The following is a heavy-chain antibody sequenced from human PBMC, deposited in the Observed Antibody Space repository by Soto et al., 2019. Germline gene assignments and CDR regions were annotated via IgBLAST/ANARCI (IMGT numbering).Heavy chain of an antibody. CDR2: ISGSGGST. CDR3: AKMSDGWYGAFHV. D-gene: IGHD6-19*01. CDR1: GSTFSSYA. J-gene: IGHJ3*01. V-gene: IGHV3-23*01. Sequence: EVQLLESGGDLVQPGGSLRLSCAASGSTFSSYAMSWVRQAPGKGLEGVSVISGSGGSTFYADSVKGRFTISRDKSKNTMNLQMNSLRAEDTALYFCAKMSDGWYGAFHVWGLGTMVTVSS.